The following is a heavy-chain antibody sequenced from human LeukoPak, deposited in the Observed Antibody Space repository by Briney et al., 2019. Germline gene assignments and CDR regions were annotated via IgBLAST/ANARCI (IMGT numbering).Heavy chain of an antibody. Sequence: GGSLRLSCAASGFTFSSYAMTWVRQAPGKGLEWVSVISGAGGSTYYADSVKGRFTISRDNSKNTLYLQMNGLRADDTAVYYCAKSQRWLVPGYWGQGTLVTVSS. V-gene: IGHV3-23*01. CDR3: AKSQRWLVPGY. CDR2: ISGAGGST. D-gene: IGHD6-19*01. CDR1: GFTFSSYA. J-gene: IGHJ4*02.